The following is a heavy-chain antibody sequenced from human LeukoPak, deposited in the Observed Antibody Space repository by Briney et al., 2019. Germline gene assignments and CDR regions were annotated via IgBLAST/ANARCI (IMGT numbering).Heavy chain of an antibody. D-gene: IGHD2-2*02. J-gene: IGHJ6*02. CDR2: TSGSGGST. V-gene: IGHV3-23*01. CDR1: GFTFSSYA. Sequence: GGSLRLSCAASGFTFSSYAMSWVRQTPGKGLEWVSATSGSGGSTYYADSVKGRFTISRDNSKSTLYLQMNSLRAEDTAVYYCAKGRPLADIVVVPAAIYSYYYGMDVWGQGTTVTVSS. CDR3: AKGRPLADIVVVPAAIYSYYYGMDV.